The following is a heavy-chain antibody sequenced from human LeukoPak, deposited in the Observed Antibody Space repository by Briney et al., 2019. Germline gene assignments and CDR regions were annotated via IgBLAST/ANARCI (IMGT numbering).Heavy chain of an antibody. D-gene: IGHD2-2*01. CDR2: ISGSGGST. CDR3: AKSPEGVRNY. Sequence: GGSLRLSCAASGFTFSSYAMSWIRQAPGKGLEWVSAISGSGGSTYYADSVKGRFTISRDNSKNTLYMQMNSLRAEDTAVYYCAKSPEGVRNYWGQGTLVTVSS. V-gene: IGHV3-23*01. J-gene: IGHJ4*02. CDR1: GFTFSSYA.